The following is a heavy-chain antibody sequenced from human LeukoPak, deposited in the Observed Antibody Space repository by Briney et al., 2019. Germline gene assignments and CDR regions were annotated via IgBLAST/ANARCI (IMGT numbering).Heavy chain of an antibody. J-gene: IGHJ4*02. D-gene: IGHD5-24*01. V-gene: IGHV3-30-3*01. CDR1: GFTFSNYA. CDR3: ARSRDGYNFFEF. CDR2: ISYVGSNL. Sequence: HPGGSLRLSCAASGFTFSNYAMHWVRQAPGKGLEWVTVISYVGSNLYYADSVKGRFTISRDNSKNTLFLQMNSLRIEDTAVYYCARSRDGYNFFEFWGQGTLVTVSS.